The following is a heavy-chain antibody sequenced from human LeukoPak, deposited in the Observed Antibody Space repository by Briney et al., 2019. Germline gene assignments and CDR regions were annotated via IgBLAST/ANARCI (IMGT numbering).Heavy chain of an antibody. CDR2: IIPIFGTA. CDR1: GGTFSSYA. Sequence: GSPVKVSCKASGGTFSSYAISWVRQAPGQGLEWMGRIIPIFGTANYAQKFQGRVTITTDESTSTAYMELSSLRSEDTAVYYCARVLGYYYDSSGYQGAYYFDYWGQGTLVTVSS. D-gene: IGHD3-22*01. V-gene: IGHV1-69*05. CDR3: ARVLGYYYDSSGYQGAYYFDY. J-gene: IGHJ4*02.